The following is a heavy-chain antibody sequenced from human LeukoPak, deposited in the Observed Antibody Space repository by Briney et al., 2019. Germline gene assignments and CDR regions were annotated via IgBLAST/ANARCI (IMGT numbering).Heavy chain of an antibody. Sequence: PGGSLRLSCEASGFTFSSYYLNWVRQAPGKGLVWVSRSKRDGSSATYADSVKGRFTISGDNAKNTLYLQMNSLRVEDTAVYYCARSDWFDPWGQGTLVTVSS. CDR2: SKRDGSSA. J-gene: IGHJ5*02. CDR3: ARSDWFDP. CDR1: GFTFSSYY. V-gene: IGHV3-74*01.